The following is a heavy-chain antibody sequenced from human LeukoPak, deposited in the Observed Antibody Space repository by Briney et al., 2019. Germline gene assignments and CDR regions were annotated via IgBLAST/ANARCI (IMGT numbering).Heavy chain of an antibody. CDR3: AKGVGLNDY. D-gene: IGHD3-10*01. V-gene: IGHV3-23*01. CDR2: ISGSGGST. Sequence: GGSLRLSCAASGLTFSSHWMHWVRQAPGKGLEWVSAISGSGGSTYYADSAKGRFTISRDNSKNTLYLQMNSLRAEDTAVYYRAKGVGLNDYWGQGTLVTVSS. CDR1: GLTFSSHW. J-gene: IGHJ4*02.